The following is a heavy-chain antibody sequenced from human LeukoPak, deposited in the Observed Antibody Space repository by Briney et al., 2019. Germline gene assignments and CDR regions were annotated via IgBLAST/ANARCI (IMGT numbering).Heavy chain of an antibody. V-gene: IGHV4-59*01. CDR2: IYHSGST. CDR3: ARRDSGGYGYFDL. D-gene: IGHD6-19*01. Sequence: SETLSLTCTVSGGTIRSYYWSWIRQPPGKGLEWIGYIYHSGSTSYNPSLKSRVTISVDTSKNQFSLRLTSLTAADTAVYYCARRDSGGYGYFDLWGRGTLVTVSS. J-gene: IGHJ2*01. CDR1: GGTIRSYY.